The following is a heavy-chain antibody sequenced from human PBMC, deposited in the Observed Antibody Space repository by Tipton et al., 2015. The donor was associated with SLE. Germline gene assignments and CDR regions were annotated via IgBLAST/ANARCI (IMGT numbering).Heavy chain of an antibody. CDR2: IFYSGST. CDR3: ARGGAWGCSSTTCSLDC. V-gene: IGHV4-34*01. CDR1: GGSFSGYC. Sequence: TLSLTCAVYGGSFSGYCWGWIRQPPGKGLEWIGSIFYSGSTYYNPSLKSRVTISIDTSKNQFSLRLSSVTAADTAVYFCARGGAWGCSSTTCSLDCWGQGTLVAVSS. D-gene: IGHD2-2*01. J-gene: IGHJ4*02.